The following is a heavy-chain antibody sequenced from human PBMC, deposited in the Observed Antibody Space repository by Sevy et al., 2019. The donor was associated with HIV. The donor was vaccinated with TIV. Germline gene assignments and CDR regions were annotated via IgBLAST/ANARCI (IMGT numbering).Heavy chain of an antibody. J-gene: IGHJ4*02. CDR1: GFTFSKYS. Sequence: GGSLRLSCAASGFTFSKYSMSWVRQPPGKGLERVSTLSFGCGEINYADSVKGRFTISRDNSKSSVYLQMNNLRPEDKAVYYCAREGCTKPHDYWCQGTLVTVSS. CDR3: AREGCTKPHDY. D-gene: IGHD2-8*01. CDR2: LSFGCGEI. V-gene: IGHV3-23*01.